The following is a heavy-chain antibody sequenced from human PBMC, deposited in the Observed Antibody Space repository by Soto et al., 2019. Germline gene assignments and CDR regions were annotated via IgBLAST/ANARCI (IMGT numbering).Heavy chain of an antibody. V-gene: IGHV1-69*02. D-gene: IGHD2-21*01. Sequence: QVQLVQSGAEVKKLGSAVKVSCKDSGGTFSTYSMFWVRQAPGQGLEWMGRIIPMLGIANYAQKFQGRVTITADKFTGTAYMELSSLRSEDTALYYCTIGSWSGEVFDIWGQGTMVTVSS. J-gene: IGHJ3*02. CDR2: IIPMLGIA. CDR1: GGTFSTYS. CDR3: TIGSWSGEVFDI.